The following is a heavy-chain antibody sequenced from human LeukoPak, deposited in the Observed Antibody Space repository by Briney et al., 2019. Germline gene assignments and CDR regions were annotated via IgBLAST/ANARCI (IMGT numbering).Heavy chain of an antibody. CDR2: IYHSGST. V-gene: IGHV4-4*07. J-gene: IGHJ4*02. CDR3: ARASTLYDFLDY. Sequence: SETLSLTCTVSGGSISSYYWSWIRQPAGKGLEWIGRIYHSGSTYYNPSLKSRVTISVDTSKNQFSLKLSSVTAADTAVYYCARASTLYDFLDYWGQGTLVTVSS. CDR1: GGSISSYY. D-gene: IGHD3-3*01.